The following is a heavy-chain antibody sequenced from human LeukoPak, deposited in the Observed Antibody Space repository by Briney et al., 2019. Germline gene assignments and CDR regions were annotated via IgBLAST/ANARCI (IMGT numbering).Heavy chain of an antibody. CDR1: GGTFTNYA. CDR3: ARGGGVDILTGYQY. Sequence: ASVKVSCKASGGTFTNYAINWVRQAPGQGLEWMGRIIPILDVTNYAQKFQGRVTITADQSTSTAYMELSSLRSEDTAVYYCARGGGVDILTGYQYWGQGTLVTVSS. V-gene: IGHV1-69*04. CDR2: IIPILDVT. D-gene: IGHD3-9*01. J-gene: IGHJ4*02.